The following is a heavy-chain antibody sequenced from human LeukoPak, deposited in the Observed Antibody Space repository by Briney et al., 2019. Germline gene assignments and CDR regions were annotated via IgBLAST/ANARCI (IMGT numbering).Heavy chain of an antibody. Sequence: ASVKVSCKASGYTFTGYYMHWVRQAPGQGLEWMGWINPNSGATNYAQRFQGRVTMTRDTSISTAYMELSRLRSDDTAVYYCARAGDYYDSSGYYYFDYWGQGTLVTVSS. CDR1: GYTFTGYY. D-gene: IGHD3-22*01. J-gene: IGHJ4*02. V-gene: IGHV1-2*02. CDR3: ARAGDYYDSSGYYYFDY. CDR2: INPNSGAT.